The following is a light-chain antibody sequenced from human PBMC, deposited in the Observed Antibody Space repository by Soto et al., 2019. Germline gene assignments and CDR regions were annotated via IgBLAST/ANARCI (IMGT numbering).Light chain of an antibody. CDR1: QNINRW. CDR2: KAS. Sequence: DIQMTQSPSTLSASVGDRVTITCRARQNINRWLAWYQQRPGKAPNLLIHKASTLEVGVPSRFSGSASGTEFTLTISSLQPDDFAVYFCLQYNVYPLSLGGGTKVEIK. J-gene: IGKJ4*01. V-gene: IGKV1-5*03. CDR3: LQYNVYPLS.